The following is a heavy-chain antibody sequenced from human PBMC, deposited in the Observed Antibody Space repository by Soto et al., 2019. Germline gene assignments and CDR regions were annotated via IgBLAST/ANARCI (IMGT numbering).Heavy chain of an antibody. V-gene: IGHV1-18*01. CDR1: GYTFTSYG. CDR3: ARDRGSSRTYYYGMDV. D-gene: IGHD6-13*01. Sequence: QVQLVQSGAEVKKPGASVKVSCKASGYTFTSYGISWVRQAPGQGLEWMGWISAYNGNTNYPQKLQCRVTMTTDTSTSTAYMELRSLRSDDTAVYYCARDRGSSRTYYYGMDVWGQGNTVTVSS. J-gene: IGHJ6*02. CDR2: ISAYNGNT.